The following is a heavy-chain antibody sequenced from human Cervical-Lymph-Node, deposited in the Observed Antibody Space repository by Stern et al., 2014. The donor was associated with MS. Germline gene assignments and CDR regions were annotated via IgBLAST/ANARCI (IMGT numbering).Heavy chain of an antibody. Sequence: VQLVESGGGVVQPGRSLRLSCAAFGFVFRRYALHWVLPAPGKLLEWVALISYDGRDKYYTDSVKGRFTVSRDNSNNTVDLEMNSLRLEDTAVYYCAKGGSGSYLDWGQGSLVTVSS. CDR3: AKGGSGSYLD. D-gene: IGHD1-26*01. J-gene: IGHJ4*02. CDR2: ISYDGRDK. V-gene: IGHV3-30*04. CDR1: GFVFRRYA.